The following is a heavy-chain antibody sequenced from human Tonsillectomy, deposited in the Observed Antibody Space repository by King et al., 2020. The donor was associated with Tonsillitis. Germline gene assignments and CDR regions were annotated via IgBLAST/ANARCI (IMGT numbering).Heavy chain of an antibody. CDR3: ARGLYYDRSGYYNEGGYDI. V-gene: IGHV4-61*02. D-gene: IGHD3-22*01. J-gene: IGHJ3*02. CDR1: GGSISSGFYY. CDR2: IYASGST. Sequence: VQLQESGPGLVKPSQTLSLSCTVSGGSISSGFYYWSWIRQPAGRGLEWIGRIYASGSTNYNSSLNSRVTISVDTSKNQFSLKLSSVTAADTAVYFCARGLYYDRSGYYNEGGYDIWGQGTMVTVSS.